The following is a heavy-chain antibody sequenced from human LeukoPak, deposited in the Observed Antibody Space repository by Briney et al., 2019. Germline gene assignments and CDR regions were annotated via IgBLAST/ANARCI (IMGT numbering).Heavy chain of an antibody. V-gene: IGHV3-7*01. Sequence: GGSLRLSCEASGFVFGHSWMSWVRQAPGKGLEWVANIKQDGSEKYYVDSVKGRFTISRDNAKNSLYLQMNSLRAEDTAVYYCAREAPMLGGYSGYGSFDYWGQGTLVTVSS. J-gene: IGHJ4*02. CDR1: GFVFGHSW. CDR3: AREAPMLGGYSGYGSFDY. D-gene: IGHD5-12*01. CDR2: IKQDGSEK.